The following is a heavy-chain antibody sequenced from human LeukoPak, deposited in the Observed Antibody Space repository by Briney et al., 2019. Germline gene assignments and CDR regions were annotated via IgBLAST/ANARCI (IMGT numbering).Heavy chain of an antibody. D-gene: IGHD2-21*02. Sequence: GASVTVSCKAAGHTFNTYGISWVRQAPGQGLEWMGWSSAYNGNTNYAQKLQGRVTMTTDTSTSTAYMELRSLRSDDTAVYYCARGGDHFDYWGQGTLVTVSS. CDR3: ARGGDHFDY. CDR1: GHTFNTYG. V-gene: IGHV1-18*01. J-gene: IGHJ4*02. CDR2: SSAYNGNT.